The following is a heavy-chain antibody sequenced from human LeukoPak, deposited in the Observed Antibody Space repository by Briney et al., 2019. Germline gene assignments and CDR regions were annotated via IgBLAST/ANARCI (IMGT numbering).Heavy chain of an antibody. Sequence: ASVKVSCKASGYTFTGYYMHWVRQAPGQGLEWMGWMNPNSGNTGYAQKFQGRVTITRNTSISTAYMELSSLRSEDTAVYYCARVKQQLGKYYYYYMDVWGKGTTVTVSS. CDR3: ARVKQQLGKYYYYYMDV. CDR1: GYTFTGYY. V-gene: IGHV1-8*03. CDR2: MNPNSGNT. J-gene: IGHJ6*03. D-gene: IGHD6-13*01.